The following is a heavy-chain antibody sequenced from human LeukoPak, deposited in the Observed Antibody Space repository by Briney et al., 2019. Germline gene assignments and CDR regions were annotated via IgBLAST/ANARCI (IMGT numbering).Heavy chain of an antibody. CDR1: GFTFNSYG. D-gene: IGHD6-13*01. Sequence: GRSLRLSCAASGFTFNSYGMHWVRQAPGKGLEWVAVLSYDGSDKYYADSVKGRFTISRDNSKNTLYLQMNSLRAEDTAVYYCAKDADIAAAGYYFDYWGQGTLVTVSS. J-gene: IGHJ4*02. CDR3: AKDADIAAAGYYFDY. V-gene: IGHV3-30*18. CDR2: LSYDGSDK.